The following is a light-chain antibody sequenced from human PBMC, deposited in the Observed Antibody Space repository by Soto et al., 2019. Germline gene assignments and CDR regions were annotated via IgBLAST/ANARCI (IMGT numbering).Light chain of an antibody. Sequence: EIVLTQSPGTLSLSPGERATLYCRASQSVSSSSLAWYQQKPGQAPRLLIYGASSRATGIPDRFSGSGSATDFTLTISRLEPEDFAVYYCQQYGSSPNTFGQGTELDI. CDR3: QQYGSSPNT. J-gene: IGKJ2*01. CDR2: GAS. V-gene: IGKV3-20*01. CDR1: QSVSSSS.